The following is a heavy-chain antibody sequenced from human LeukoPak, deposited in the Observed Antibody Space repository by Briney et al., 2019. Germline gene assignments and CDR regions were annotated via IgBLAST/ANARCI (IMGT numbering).Heavy chain of an antibody. Sequence: GGPLRLSCAASGFTFSSYAMSWVRQAPGKALEWVSAISGSGCSTYYADSVKGRFTISRDNSKNTLYLQMSSLRADDTAVYYCAYFLDFWSGYSGGYYLDYWGQGTLVTVSS. D-gene: IGHD3-3*01. CDR3: AYFLDFWSGYSGGYYLDY. CDR2: ISGSGCST. CDR1: GFTFSSYA. V-gene: IGHV3-23*01. J-gene: IGHJ4*02.